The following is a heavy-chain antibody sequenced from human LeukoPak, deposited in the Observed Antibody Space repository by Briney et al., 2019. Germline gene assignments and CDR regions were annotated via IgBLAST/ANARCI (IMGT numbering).Heavy chain of an antibody. Sequence: PGGSLRLSCAASGFTFSSYAMHWGRQDPGKGLEGVAVISYDGSNKYYADSVKGRFTISRDNSKNTLYLQMNSLRAEDTAVYYCARPKVVVTPTYYFDYWGQGTLVTVSS. D-gene: IGHD2-21*02. CDR2: ISYDGSNK. CDR1: GFTFSSYA. CDR3: ARPKVVVTPTYYFDY. J-gene: IGHJ4*02. V-gene: IGHV3-30-3*01.